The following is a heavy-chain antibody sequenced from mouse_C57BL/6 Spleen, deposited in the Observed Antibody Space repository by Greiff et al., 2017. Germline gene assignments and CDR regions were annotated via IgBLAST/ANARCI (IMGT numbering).Heavy chain of an antibody. CDR2: IDPSDSYT. CDR1: GYTFPSYW. J-gene: IGHJ4*01. CDR3: ARPRLHAMDD. V-gene: IGHV1-50*01. Sequence: QVQLQQPGAELVKPGASVKLSCKASGYTFPSYWMQWVKQRPGPCLALIGEIDPSDSYTNYNQKFKGKATLTVDTSSSTAYMQLSSLTSEDSAVYYCARPRLHAMDDWGQGTSVTVSA. D-gene: IGHD3-2*02.